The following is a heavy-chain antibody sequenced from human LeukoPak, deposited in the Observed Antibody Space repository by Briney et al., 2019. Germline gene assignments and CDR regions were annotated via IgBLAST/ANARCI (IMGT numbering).Heavy chain of an antibody. CDR1: GGSFSGYY. CDR3: ARDIHSGWYYYYGMDV. Sequence: KPSETLSLTCAVYGGSFSGYYWSWIRQPPGKGLEWIGEINHSGSTNYNPSLKSRVTISVDTSKNQFSLKLSSVTAADTAVYYCARDIHSGWYYYYGMDVWGQGTTVTVSS. V-gene: IGHV4-34*01. CDR2: INHSGST. D-gene: IGHD6-19*01. J-gene: IGHJ6*02.